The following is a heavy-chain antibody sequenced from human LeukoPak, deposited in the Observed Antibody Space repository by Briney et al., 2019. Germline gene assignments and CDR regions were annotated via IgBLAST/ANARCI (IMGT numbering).Heavy chain of an antibody. Sequence: ASVKVSCKASGYTFTGYYMHWVRQAPGQGLEWMGWINPNSGGTNYAQKFQGRVTMTRDTSISTAYMELSRLRSDDTAVYYCARGLVIPAAMTTEGTAGYYYYYGMDVWGQGTTVTVSS. D-gene: IGHD2-2*01. V-gene: IGHV1-2*02. CDR3: ARGLVIPAAMTTEGTAGYYYYYGMDV. CDR1: GYTFTGYY. CDR2: INPNSGGT. J-gene: IGHJ6*02.